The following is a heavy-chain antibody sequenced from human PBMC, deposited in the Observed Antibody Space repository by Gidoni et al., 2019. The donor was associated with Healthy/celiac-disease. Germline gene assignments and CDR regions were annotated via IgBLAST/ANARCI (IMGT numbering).Heavy chain of an antibody. D-gene: IGHD6-19*01. CDR1: GGSISSSY. V-gene: IGHV4-59*01. Sequence: QVQLQESGPGLVKPSETLSLTCAVSGGSISSSYWSWIRQPPGKGLEWIGYIYYSGSTNYNPSLKSRVTISVDTSKNQFSLKLSSVTAADTAVYYCARRGVAVHWYFDLWGRGTLVTVSS. J-gene: IGHJ2*01. CDR2: IYYSGST. CDR3: ARRGVAVHWYFDL.